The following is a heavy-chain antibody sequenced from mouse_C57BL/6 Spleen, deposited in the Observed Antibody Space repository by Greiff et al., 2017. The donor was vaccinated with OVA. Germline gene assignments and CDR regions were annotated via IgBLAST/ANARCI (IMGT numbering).Heavy chain of an antibody. V-gene: IGHV3-1*01. Sequence: DVQLQESGPGMVKPSQSLSLTCTVTGYSITSGYDWHWIRHFPGNKLEWMGYISYSGSNKYNPSLKSRIFITHDPPKNHFFLKLNSVTTEDTATYYWARAGLGIGWCAYWGQGTLVTVSA. J-gene: IGHJ3*01. D-gene: IGHD4-1*01. CDR3: ARAGLGIGWCAY. CDR2: ISYSGSN. CDR1: GYSITSGYD.